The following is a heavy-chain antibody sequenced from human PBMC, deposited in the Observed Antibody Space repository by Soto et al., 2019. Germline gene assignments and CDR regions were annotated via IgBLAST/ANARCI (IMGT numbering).Heavy chain of an antibody. J-gene: IGHJ6*03. CDR3: AKDFHYYSHVYYYYFLAF. Sequence: GGSLRLSCAGSGFTFSSYAMSWVRQAPGKGLEWVSAISGSGGSTYYADSVKGRFTISRDNSKNTLYLQMNSLRAEDTAVYYCAKDFHYYSHVYYYYFLAFWARRTTVTVSS. CDR1: GFTFSSYA. V-gene: IGHV3-23*01. D-gene: IGHD3-22*01. CDR2: ISGSGGST.